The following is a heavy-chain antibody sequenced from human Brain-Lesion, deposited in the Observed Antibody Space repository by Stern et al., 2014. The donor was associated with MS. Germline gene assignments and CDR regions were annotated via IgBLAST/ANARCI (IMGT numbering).Heavy chain of an antibody. J-gene: IGHJ4*02. D-gene: IGHD1-26*01. CDR3: APLSPGAGGNYYRHFDY. CDR2: FDPEDGET. Sequence: QLVQSGAEVKKPGASVKVSCKVSGYTLTEFSMHWVRQAPRTGLEWMGGFDPEDGETIYEQKFQGRVTMTEDTSTDTAYMELSSLRSEDTAVYYCAPLSPGAGGNYYRHFDYWGQGTLVTVSS. CDR1: GYTLTEFS. V-gene: IGHV1-24*01.